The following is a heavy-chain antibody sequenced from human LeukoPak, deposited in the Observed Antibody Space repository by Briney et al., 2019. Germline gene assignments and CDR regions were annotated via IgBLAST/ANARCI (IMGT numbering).Heavy chain of an antibody. J-gene: IGHJ5*02. V-gene: IGHV3-48*03. CDR3: ARGHYGWFDP. CDR1: GFTFSSHG. Sequence: GGSLRLSCAASGFTFSSHGINWVRQAPGKGLEWVSGISPSGSISYYADSVKGRFTISRDNAKNSLYLQMNSLRAEDTAVYYCARGHYGWFDPWGQGTLVTVSS. CDR2: ISPSGSIS. D-gene: IGHD4-17*01.